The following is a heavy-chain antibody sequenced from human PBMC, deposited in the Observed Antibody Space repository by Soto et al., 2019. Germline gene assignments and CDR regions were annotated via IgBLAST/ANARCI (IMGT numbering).Heavy chain of an antibody. V-gene: IGHV4-31*03. CDR2: IYYSGST. J-gene: IGHJ4*02. D-gene: IGHD3-9*01. CDR1: GGSISSGGYY. CDR3: ARGGPYDILTGSFYSDY. Sequence: PSETLSLTCTVSGGSISSGGYYWSWIRQHPGKGLEWIGYIYYSGSTYYNPSLKSRVTISVDTSKNQFSLKLSSVTAADTAVYYCARGGPYDILTGSFYSDYWGQGTLVTVSS.